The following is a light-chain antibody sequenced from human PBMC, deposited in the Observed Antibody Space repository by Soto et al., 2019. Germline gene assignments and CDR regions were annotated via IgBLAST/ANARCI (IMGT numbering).Light chain of an antibody. Sequence: IVMTHSPDSLAVSLGEGATINCKSSQSILYSSNNKNYLAWYQEKPGQPPKLLIYWASTRESGVPDRFSGAGSGTDFTLTISSLQAEDAAVYYCQQYYGPPHTFGQGTKLEIK. J-gene: IGKJ2*01. CDR3: QQYYGPPHT. CDR1: QSILYSSNNKNY. V-gene: IGKV4-1*01. CDR2: WAS.